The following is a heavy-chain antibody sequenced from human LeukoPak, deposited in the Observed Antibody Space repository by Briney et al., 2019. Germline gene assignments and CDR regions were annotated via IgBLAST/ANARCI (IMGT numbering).Heavy chain of an antibody. V-gene: IGHV4-59*11. J-gene: IGHJ5*02. CDR3: ARKRGIAADNWFDP. Sequence: SETLFLTCTVSGGSISSHYWSWIRQPPGKGLEWIGYIYYSGSTNYNPSLKSRVTISVDTSKNQFSLKLSSVTAADTAVYYCARKRGIAADNWFDPWGQGTLVTVSS. CDR1: GGSISSHY. CDR2: IYYSGST. D-gene: IGHD6-13*01.